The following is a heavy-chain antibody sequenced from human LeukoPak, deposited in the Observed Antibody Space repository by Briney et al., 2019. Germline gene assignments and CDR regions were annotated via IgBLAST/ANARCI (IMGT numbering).Heavy chain of an antibody. CDR1: GFTFSNYG. CDR3: ARDMWRGRSSALDL. J-gene: IGHJ3*01. CDR2: TSNDGSNT. V-gene: IGHV3-30*03. Sequence: PGRSLRLSCAASGFTFSNYGIHWVRQAPGKGLEWVGVTSNDGSNTYYADSVEGRFTISRDNSKNTLYLQMNSLRPEDTAVYYCARDMWRGRSSALDLWGQGTTVIVSS. D-gene: IGHD2-2*01.